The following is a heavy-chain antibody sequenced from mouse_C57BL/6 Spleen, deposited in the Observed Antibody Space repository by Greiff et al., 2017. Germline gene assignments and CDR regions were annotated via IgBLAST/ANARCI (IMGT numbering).Heavy chain of an antibody. CDR3: ARDDGYYALDY. Sequence: QVQLQQSGAELARPGASVKMSCKASGYTFTSYTLHWVKQRPGQGLEWIGYINPSSGYTKYNQKFKDKATFTADKSSSTAYMQLSSRTSEDSAVYYCARDDGYYALDYWGQGTSVTVSS. J-gene: IGHJ4*01. CDR1: GYTFTSYT. CDR2: INPSSGYT. V-gene: IGHV1-4*01. D-gene: IGHD2-3*01.